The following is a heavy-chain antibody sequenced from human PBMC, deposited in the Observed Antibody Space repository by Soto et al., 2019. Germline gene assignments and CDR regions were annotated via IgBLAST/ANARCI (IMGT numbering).Heavy chain of an antibody. Sequence: PSETLSLTCTVSGGSIISGGYYWSWIRQHPGKGLEWIGYIYYSGSTYYNPSLKSRVTISVDTSKNQFSLKLSSVTAADTAVYYCASGYCSSTSCYRGTLDYWGQGTLVTVAS. CDR2: IYYSGST. CDR3: ASGYCSSTSCYRGTLDY. CDR1: GGSIISGGYY. D-gene: IGHD2-2*02. V-gene: IGHV4-31*03. J-gene: IGHJ4*02.